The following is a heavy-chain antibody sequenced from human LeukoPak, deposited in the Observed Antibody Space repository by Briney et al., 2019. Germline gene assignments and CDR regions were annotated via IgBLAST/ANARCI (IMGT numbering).Heavy chain of an antibody. D-gene: IGHD2-2*01. CDR2: MNPNSGNT. V-gene: IGHV1-8*01. J-gene: IGHJ4*02. Sequence: ASVKVSCKASGYTFTSYDINWVRQATGQGLEWMGWMNPNSGNTGYAQKFQGRVTMTRNTSIITAYMELSSLRSEDTAVYYCARGVPRYCRSPGRAAAEICGVYWGQGTLVTVSS. CDR3: ARGVPRYCRSPGRAAAEICGVY. CDR1: GYTFTSYD.